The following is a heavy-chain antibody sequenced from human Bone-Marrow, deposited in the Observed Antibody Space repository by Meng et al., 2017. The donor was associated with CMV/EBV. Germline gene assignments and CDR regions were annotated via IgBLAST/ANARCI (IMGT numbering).Heavy chain of an antibody. CDR3: AGYIVGATRY. J-gene: IGHJ4*02. V-gene: IGHV4-39*07. Sequence: SETLSLTCSVSGGSISSTNSYWAWIRQSPGKGLEWIGSIYYGGTTYYRPSLKSRVTISVDTSKNQFSLKLTSVTAADTAVYYCAGYIVGATRYWGQGTLVNVSS. CDR1: GGSISSTNSY. D-gene: IGHD1-26*01. CDR2: IYYGGTT.